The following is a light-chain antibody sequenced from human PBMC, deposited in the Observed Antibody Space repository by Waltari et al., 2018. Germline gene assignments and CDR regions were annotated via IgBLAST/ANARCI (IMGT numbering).Light chain of an antibody. CDR1: NIVCKT. CDR3: QVWDTNTDLVV. CDR2: DES. J-gene: IGLJ2*01. Sequence: SYVLTHPPSLSVAPGKTARLTCEKNNIVCKTVHWYPQEPDQAPVLVVYDESDRPSGIPERFSGSNSGNTATLTVSRVEAGDEADYYCQVWDTNTDLVVFGGGTKLTVL. V-gene: IGLV3-21*03.